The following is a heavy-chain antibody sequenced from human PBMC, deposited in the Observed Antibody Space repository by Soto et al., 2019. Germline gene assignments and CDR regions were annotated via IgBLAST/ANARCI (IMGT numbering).Heavy chain of an antibody. Sequence: VSCKASGYTFTSDDINWVRQATGQGLEWMGWMNPNSGNTGYAQKFQGRVTMTRNTSISTAYMELSSLRSEDTAVYYCARGLYSSSWYLTDDAFDIWGQGTMVTVSS. CDR2: MNPNSGNT. D-gene: IGHD6-13*01. CDR1: GYTFTSDD. J-gene: IGHJ3*02. CDR3: ARGLYSSSWYLTDDAFDI. V-gene: IGHV1-8*01.